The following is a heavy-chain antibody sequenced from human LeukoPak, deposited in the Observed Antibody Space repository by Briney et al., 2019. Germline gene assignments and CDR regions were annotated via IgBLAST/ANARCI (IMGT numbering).Heavy chain of an antibody. CDR2: IIPIFGTA. V-gene: IGHV1-69*05. J-gene: IGHJ4*02. CDR3: ARGLSYGGNSGFRWYFDY. Sequence: ASVKVSCKASGATFSSYAISWVRQAPGQGLERMGRIIPIFGTANYAQKFQGRVTITTDESTSTAYMELSSLRSEDTAVYYCARGLSYGGNSGFRWYFDYWGQGTLVTVSS. CDR1: GATFSSYA. D-gene: IGHD4-23*01.